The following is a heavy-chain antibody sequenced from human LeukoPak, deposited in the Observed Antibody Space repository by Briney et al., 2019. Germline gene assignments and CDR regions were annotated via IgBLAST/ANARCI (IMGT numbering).Heavy chain of an antibody. CDR1: GFTFSTYF. V-gene: IGHV3-30-3*01. Sequence: PGGSLRLSCAASGFTFSTYFMHWVRQAPGKGLEWVADIASDGSHTFYVESVKGRFTISRDNSKNTLYLQMNSLRAEDTAVYYCAKGILGYCSSTSCYTLFDYWGQGTLVTVSS. CDR3: AKGILGYCSSTSCYTLFDY. CDR2: IASDGSHT. J-gene: IGHJ4*02. D-gene: IGHD2-2*02.